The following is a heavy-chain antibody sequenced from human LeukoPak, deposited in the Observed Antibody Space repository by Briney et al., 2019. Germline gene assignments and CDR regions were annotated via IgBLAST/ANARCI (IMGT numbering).Heavy chain of an antibody. CDR2: ISAYNGNT. CDR3: ARGLLRVISPFDI. CDR1: GYTFTNYG. V-gene: IGHV1-18*01. D-gene: IGHD2-21*01. Sequence: GASVKVSCKASGYTFTNYGISWVRQAPGQGLEWLGWISAYNGNTHFAQQFQGRLTVTTDTSTSTAYLELRSLRSDDTAVYYCARGLLRVISPFDIWGQGTMVTVSS. J-gene: IGHJ3*02.